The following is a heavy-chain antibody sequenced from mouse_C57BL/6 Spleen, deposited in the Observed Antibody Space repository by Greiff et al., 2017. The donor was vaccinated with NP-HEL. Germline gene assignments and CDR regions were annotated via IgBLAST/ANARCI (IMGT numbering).Heavy chain of an antibody. CDR1: GYTFTSYW. V-gene: IGHV1-55*01. J-gene: IGHJ3*01. CDR2: IYPGSGST. Sequence: VQLQQSGAELVKPGASVKMSCKASGYTFTSYWITWVKQRPGQGLEWIGDIYPGSGSTNYNEKFKSKATLTVDTSSSTAYMQLSSLTSEDSAVYYCAREGSYDYDGAWFAYWGQGTLVTVSA. CDR3: AREGSYDYDGAWFAY. D-gene: IGHD2-4*01.